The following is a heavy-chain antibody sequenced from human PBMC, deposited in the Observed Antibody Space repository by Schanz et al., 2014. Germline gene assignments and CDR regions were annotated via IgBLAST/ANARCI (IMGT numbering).Heavy chain of an antibody. CDR3: ARDKGGLIPFDY. J-gene: IGHJ4*02. V-gene: IGHV3-74*01. D-gene: IGHD2-15*01. Sequence: VQLVESGGGVVQPGRSLRLSCAASGFTFSDSWMHWVRQAPGKGLVWVSRTSHDGSFTTFADSVKGRFTISRDNSKNTLYLQMNSLRDEDTAMYYCARDKGGLIPFDYWGQGTLVAVSS. CDR2: TSHDGSFT. CDR1: GFTFSDSW.